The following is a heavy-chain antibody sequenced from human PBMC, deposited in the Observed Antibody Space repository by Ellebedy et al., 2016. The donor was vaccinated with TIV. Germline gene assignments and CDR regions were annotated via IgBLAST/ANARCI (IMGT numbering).Heavy chain of an antibody. D-gene: IGHD5-24*01. CDR3: ATGTAGRWRQPGY. Sequence: PGGSLRLSCAASGFTFSTYGMQWVRQAPGKGLEWVSAISGSGDGTSYADSVKGRFTISSDNSKNTLYLQMNSLRAEDTAVYYCATGTAGRWRQPGYWGQGTLVTVSS. V-gene: IGHV3-23*01. J-gene: IGHJ4*02. CDR2: ISGSGDGT. CDR1: GFTFSTYG.